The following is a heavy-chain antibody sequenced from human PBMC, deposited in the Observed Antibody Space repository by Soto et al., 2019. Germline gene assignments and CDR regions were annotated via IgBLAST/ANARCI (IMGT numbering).Heavy chain of an antibody. V-gene: IGHV3-11*01. CDR3: ARGKYCSGVSCYDGEDY. CDR1: GFSFSDYY. CDR2: ISSSGSTI. Sequence: GGSLRLSCAASGFSFSDYYMSWIRQAPGKGLEWVSYISSSGSTIYYADSVKGRFTISRDNAKNSLYLQMNSLRAEDTAVYYCARGKYCSGVSCYDGEDYWGQGTLVTVSS. D-gene: IGHD2-15*01. J-gene: IGHJ4*02.